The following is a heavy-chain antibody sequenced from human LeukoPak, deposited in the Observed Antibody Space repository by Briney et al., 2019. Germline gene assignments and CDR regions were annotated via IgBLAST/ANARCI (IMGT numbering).Heavy chain of an antibody. V-gene: IGHV4-39*01. CDR1: GGSISSSSYY. Sequence: SETLSLTCTVSGGSISSSSYYWGWIRQPPGKGLEWIGSIYYSGSTYYNPSLKSRVTISVDTSKNQFSPKLSSVTAADTAVYYCATQTDENFDLWGRGTLVTVSS. J-gene: IGHJ2*01. CDR3: ATQTDENFDL. CDR2: IYYSGST.